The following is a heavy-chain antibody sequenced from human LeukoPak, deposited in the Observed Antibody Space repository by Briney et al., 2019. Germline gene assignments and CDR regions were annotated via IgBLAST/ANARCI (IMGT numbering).Heavy chain of an antibody. V-gene: IGHV1-18*01. CDR1: DYDFTSVG. Sequence: ASVKVSCKASDYDFTSVGITWVRQAPGQGLEWMGWISPYNGDTRYVQKLQGRVTMTTDTSTSTAYMELRSLRSDDTAVYYCARDGGSVYDILTGYYSHYFDCWGQGTLVTVSS. J-gene: IGHJ4*02. CDR3: ARDGGSVYDILTGYYSHYFDC. CDR2: ISPYNGDT. D-gene: IGHD3-9*01.